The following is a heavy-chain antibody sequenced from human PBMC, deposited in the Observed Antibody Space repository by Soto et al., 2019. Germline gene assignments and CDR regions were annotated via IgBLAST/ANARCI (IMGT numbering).Heavy chain of an antibody. CDR3: ARTVSPRVRGYYFDY. V-gene: IGHV3-11*06. Sequence: GGSLRLSCAASGFTFSDDYMSWIRQAPGKGLEWVSYITSSSSYTNYADSVKGRFIISRDNTKNSLFLQMNSLRAEDTAVYYRARTVSPRVRGYYFDYWGQGSLVTVSS. D-gene: IGHD3-10*01. J-gene: IGHJ4*02. CDR1: GFTFSDDY. CDR2: ITSSSSYT.